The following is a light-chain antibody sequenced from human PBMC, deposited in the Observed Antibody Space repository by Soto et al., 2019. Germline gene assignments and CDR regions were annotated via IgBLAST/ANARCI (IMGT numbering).Light chain of an antibody. CDR3: QQYYSTHA. CDR2: WAS. CDR1: QSVLYSSNNKNY. V-gene: IGKV4-1*01. J-gene: IGKJ2*01. Sequence: DIVMTQSPDSLAVSLGERATINCKSSQSVLYSSNNKNYLAWYQQKPGQPPKLLIYWASTRESGVPDRFSGSGSGTDFTLTASSLQAEDVAVDDCQQYYSTHAFGHGTKLEIK.